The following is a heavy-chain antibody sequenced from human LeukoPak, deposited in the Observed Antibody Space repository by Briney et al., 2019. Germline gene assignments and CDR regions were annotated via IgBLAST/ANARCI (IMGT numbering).Heavy chain of an antibody. D-gene: IGHD3-22*01. CDR3: PRHFKYYYDSSGYPRDAFDI. CDR1: GGSISPYY. Sequence: SETLSLTCTVSGGSISPYYWSWIRQSPGKGLVWIGYIYYSGSTNYNPSLKSRVTISVDMSKNQFSLKLSSVTAADTALYYCPRHFKYYYDSSGYPRDAFDIWGQGTMVTVSS. V-gene: IGHV4-59*08. CDR2: IYYSGST. J-gene: IGHJ3*02.